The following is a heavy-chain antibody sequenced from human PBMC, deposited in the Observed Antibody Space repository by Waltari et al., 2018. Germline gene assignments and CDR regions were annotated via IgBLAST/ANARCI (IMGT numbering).Heavy chain of an antibody. Sequence: QVQLQESDPGLVKPSETLSLTCTVSGGSIRSHYWSWIRQPPGKGLEWIGYIYYPGSTDYNPSLRRRVTISVATSKNQFSLKLSSVTAADTAVYYCARDFYFGLGYYLDYWGQGTLVTVSS. J-gene: IGHJ4*02. CDR2: IYYPGST. CDR3: ARDFYFGLGYYLDY. CDR1: GGSIRSHY. V-gene: IGHV4-59*11. D-gene: IGHD3-10*01.